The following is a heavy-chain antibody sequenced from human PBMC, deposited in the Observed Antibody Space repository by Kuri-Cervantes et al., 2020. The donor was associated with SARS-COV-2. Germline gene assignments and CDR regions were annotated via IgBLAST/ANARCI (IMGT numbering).Heavy chain of an antibody. CDR2: IKQDGSEK. CDR3: ARVIRHWSPQYCSSTSCSHWYFDL. Sequence: LSLTCAASGFTFSSYWMSWVRQAPGKGLEWVANIKQDGSEKYYVDSVKGRFTISRDNAKNSLYLQMNSLRAEDTAVYYCARVIRHWSPQYCSSTSCSHWYFDLWGRGTLVTVSS. D-gene: IGHD2-2*01. J-gene: IGHJ2*01. V-gene: IGHV3-7*01. CDR1: GFTFSSYW.